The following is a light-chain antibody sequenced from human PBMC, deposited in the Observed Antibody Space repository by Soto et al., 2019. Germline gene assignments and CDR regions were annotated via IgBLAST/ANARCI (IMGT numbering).Light chain of an antibody. CDR2: KAS. CDR3: QHYNSYSEA. V-gene: IGKV1-5*03. J-gene: IGKJ1*01. Sequence: DIQMTQSPSTLSGSVGDRATITCRASQTISSWLAWYQQKPGKAPKLLIYKASTLKSGVPSRFSGSGSGTEFTLTISSLQPDDFATYYCQHYNSYSEAFXQGTKVDIK. CDR1: QTISSW.